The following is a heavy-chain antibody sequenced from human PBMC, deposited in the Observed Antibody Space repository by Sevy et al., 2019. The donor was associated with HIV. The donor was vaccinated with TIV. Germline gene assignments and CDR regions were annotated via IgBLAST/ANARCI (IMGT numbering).Heavy chain of an antibody. J-gene: IGHJ3*02. CDR3: ARGPYSSSWYQTFDI. CDR1: GYTFTSYG. Sequence: ASVKVSCKASGYTFTSYGISWVRQAPGQGLEWMGWISAYNGNTNYAQKLQGRVTMTTDTSTSTAYMELRSLRSDDTAAYYCARGPYSSSWYQTFDIWGQGTMVTVSS. D-gene: IGHD6-13*01. V-gene: IGHV1-18*01. CDR2: ISAYNGNT.